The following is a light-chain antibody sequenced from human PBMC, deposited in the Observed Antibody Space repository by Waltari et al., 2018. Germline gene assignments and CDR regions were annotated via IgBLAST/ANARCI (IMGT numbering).Light chain of an antibody. J-gene: IGKJ2*03. CDR3: MQTLQTPYS. CDR2: RVS. Sequence: DIVMTQTPPSLPVTPGEPASISCRSSQSLLNTDGRTYLYWYLQKPGQPPRLLIYRVSNRFSGVPDRFSGSGSGTDFTLKISRVEAEDVGVYYCMQTLQTPYSFGQGTKVEIK. CDR1: QSLLNTDGRTY. V-gene: IGKV2D-29*01.